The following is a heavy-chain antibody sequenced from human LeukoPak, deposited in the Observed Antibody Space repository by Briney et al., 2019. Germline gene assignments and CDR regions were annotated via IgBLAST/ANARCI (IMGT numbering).Heavy chain of an antibody. Sequence: SETLSLTCSVSGGSISNYYWSWIRQPAGQGLEWIGRIYTSGSTNYNPSLKSRVTMSVDTSKNQFSLKLTSVTAADTAVYYCAREGVTAYPPSIFDYWGQGTLVTVSS. J-gene: IGHJ4*02. CDR1: GGSISNYY. CDR3: AREGVTAYPPSIFDY. D-gene: IGHD3-16*01. CDR2: IYTSGST. V-gene: IGHV4-4*07.